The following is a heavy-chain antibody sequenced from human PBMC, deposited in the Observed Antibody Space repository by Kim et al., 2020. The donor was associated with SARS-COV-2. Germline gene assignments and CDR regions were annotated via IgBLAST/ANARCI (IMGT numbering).Heavy chain of an antibody. V-gene: IGHV1-46*01. CDR2: INPSDGGT. D-gene: IGHD2-21*01. CDR3: ARAHGGNSAYFDY. CDR1: GYIFISKY. Sequence: ASVKVSCKASGYIFISKYMHWVRQAPGQGLEWMGIINPSDGGTIYAQKFQGRVTMTRDTSTSTVYMDLTSLRSEDTAVYYCARAHGGNSAYFDYWGQGILVTVST. J-gene: IGHJ4*02.